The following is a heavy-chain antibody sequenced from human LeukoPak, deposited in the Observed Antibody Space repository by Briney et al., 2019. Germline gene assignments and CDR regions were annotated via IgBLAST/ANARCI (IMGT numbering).Heavy chain of an antibody. Sequence: GGSLRLSCTASGFTFGDYAMSWVRQAPGKGLEWVGFIRSKAYGGTTEYAASVKGRFTISRDDSKSIAYLQMNSLKTEDTAVYYCTRGRCGSTSCYSYFDYWGQGTLVTVSS. D-gene: IGHD2-2*01. J-gene: IGHJ4*02. V-gene: IGHV3-49*04. CDR1: GFTFGDYA. CDR3: TRGRCGSTSCYSYFDY. CDR2: IRSKAYGGTT.